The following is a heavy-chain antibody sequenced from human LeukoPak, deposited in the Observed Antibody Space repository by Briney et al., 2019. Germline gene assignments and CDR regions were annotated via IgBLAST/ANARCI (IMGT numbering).Heavy chain of an antibody. CDR1: GLTFSSYG. CDR2: IWYDGSNK. V-gene: IGHV3-33*01. CDR3: AREGGDYWYFDL. J-gene: IGHJ2*01. D-gene: IGHD4-17*01. Sequence: GGSLRLSCAASGLTFSSYGMHWVRQAPGKGLEWVAVIWYDGSNKYYADSVKGRFTISRDNSKNTLYLQMNSLRAEDTAVYYCAREGGDYWYFDLWGRGTLVTVSS.